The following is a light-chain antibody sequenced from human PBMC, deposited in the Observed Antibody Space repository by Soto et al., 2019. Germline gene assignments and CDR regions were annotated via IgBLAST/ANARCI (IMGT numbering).Light chain of an antibody. CDR2: ASS. Sequence: AIRVTQSPSSISASPGDRVTITCRASQHISSFLAWYQQRPGKAPNLLLYASSSLQSGVPSRFSGSGSGTDFTLTSSLLQSEDFGTYYCQQYYSYPRTFGQGTKVEIK. CDR3: QQYYSYPRT. J-gene: IGKJ1*01. V-gene: IGKV1-8*01. CDR1: QHISSF.